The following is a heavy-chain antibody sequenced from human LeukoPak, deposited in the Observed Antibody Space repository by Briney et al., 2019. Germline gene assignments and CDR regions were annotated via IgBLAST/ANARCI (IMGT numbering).Heavy chain of an antibody. D-gene: IGHD6-19*01. CDR2: MSPDSGNT. CDR1: GYTFSSYD. CDR3: ARDRVGVGGNGWEN. V-gene: IGHV1-8*01. J-gene: IGHJ4*02. Sequence: ASVKVSCKASGYTFSSYDINWVRQATGQGLEWMGWMSPDSGNTGYVQKFQGRVIMTRDTSISTAYMELSSLTSEDTVVYFCARDRVGVGGNGWENWGQGTLVTVSS.